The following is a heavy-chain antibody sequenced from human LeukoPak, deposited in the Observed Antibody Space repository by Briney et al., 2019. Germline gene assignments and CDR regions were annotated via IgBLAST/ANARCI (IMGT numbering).Heavy chain of an antibody. Sequence: SETLSLTCTVSGGSISSSSYYWGWIRQPPGKGLEWIGSIYYSGSTYYNPSLKSRVTISVDTSKNQFSLKLSSVTAADTAVYYCARGAAMVIKGYFDYWGQGTLVTVSS. J-gene: IGHJ4*02. D-gene: IGHD5-18*01. CDR2: IYYSGST. CDR1: GGSISSSSYY. CDR3: ARGAAMVIKGYFDY. V-gene: IGHV4-39*07.